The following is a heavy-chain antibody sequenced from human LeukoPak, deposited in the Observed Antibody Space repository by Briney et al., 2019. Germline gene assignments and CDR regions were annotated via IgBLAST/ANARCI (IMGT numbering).Heavy chain of an antibody. J-gene: IGHJ3*02. V-gene: IGHV5-51*01. CDR2: FNPGDSDA. CDR1: GYTFTSYG. CDR3: AKHDGWAFDI. D-gene: IGHD4-17*01. Sequence: KVSCKASGYTFTSYGISWVRQAPGQGLEWMGSFNPGDSDARYSPSLQGQVTISVDKSISTAYLQWSSLKASDTAMYYCAKHDGWAFDIWGQGTMVTVSS.